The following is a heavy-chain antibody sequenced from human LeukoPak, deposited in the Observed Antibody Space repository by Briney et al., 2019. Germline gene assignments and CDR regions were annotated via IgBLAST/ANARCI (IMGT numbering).Heavy chain of an antibody. CDR2: INHSGST. J-gene: IGHJ3*02. CDR1: GGSFSGYY. V-gene: IGHV4-34*01. CDR3: ARGKGLRFLEWLLSAKFDAFDI. Sequence: SETLSLTCAVYGGSFSGYYWSWIRQPPGKGLGWIGEINHSGSTNYNPSLKSRVTISVDTSKNQFSLKLSSVTAADTAVYYCARGKGLRFLEWLLSAKFDAFDIWGQGTMVTVSS. D-gene: IGHD3-3*01.